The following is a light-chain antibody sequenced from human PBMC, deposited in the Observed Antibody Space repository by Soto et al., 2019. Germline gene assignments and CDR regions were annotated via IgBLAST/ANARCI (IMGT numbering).Light chain of an antibody. V-gene: IGKV3-15*01. CDR1: QTINSN. CDR3: QQYYSTLLT. CDR2: RAS. J-gene: IGKJ4*01. Sequence: EIVMTQSPATLSLSPGERATLSCRASQTINSNLAWYQQKPGQAPRLFMFRASSRATGVPARFSGSGSGTEFNLTISSLQTEDVAVYYCQQYYSTLLTFGGGTKVEIK.